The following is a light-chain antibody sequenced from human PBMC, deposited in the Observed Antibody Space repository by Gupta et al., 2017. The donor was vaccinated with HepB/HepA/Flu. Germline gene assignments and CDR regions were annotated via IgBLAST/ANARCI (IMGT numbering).Light chain of an antibody. CDR1: QSLVKSNGYNY. CDR2: LGS. CDR3: RQALQSPRT. J-gene: IGKJ2*02. Sequence: EIVMTQSRLSLRVTPGESASVSCRSSQSLVKSNGYNYLDWYLQKPGQSPQLLIYLGSNRAFGVPDRFSGSGSGADFTLKISRAEADDVGVYYCRQALQSPRTFGQGTKLEIK. V-gene: IGKV2-28*01.